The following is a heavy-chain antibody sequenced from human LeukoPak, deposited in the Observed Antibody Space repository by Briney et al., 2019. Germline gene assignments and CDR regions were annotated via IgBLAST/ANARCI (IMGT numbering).Heavy chain of an antibody. J-gene: IGHJ5*02. D-gene: IGHD2-15*01. Sequence: SETLSLTCTVSGGSISSYYWSWIRQPPGKGLEWIGYIYTSGSTNYNPSLKSRVTTSVDTSKNQFSLKLSSVTAADTAVYYCARLPRHCSGGSCYFRWFDPWGQGTLVTVSS. CDR2: IYTSGST. V-gene: IGHV4-4*09. CDR3: ARLPRHCSGGSCYFRWFDP. CDR1: GGSISSYY.